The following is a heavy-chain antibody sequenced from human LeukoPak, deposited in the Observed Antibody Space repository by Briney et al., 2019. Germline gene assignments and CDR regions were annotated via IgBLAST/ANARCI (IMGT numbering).Heavy chain of an antibody. CDR2: IAYDGSNK. V-gene: IGHV3-30*02. CDR1: GFTFISYG. D-gene: IGHD3-10*01. Sequence: LSGGSLRLSCAASGFTFISYGMHWVRQAPGKGLEWVAFIAYDGSNKYYADSVKGRFTISRDNSKNTLYLQMNSLRAEDTAVYYCAKDSVWFGEYTEYYFDYWGQGTLVTVSS. CDR3: AKDSVWFGEYTEYYFDY. J-gene: IGHJ4*02.